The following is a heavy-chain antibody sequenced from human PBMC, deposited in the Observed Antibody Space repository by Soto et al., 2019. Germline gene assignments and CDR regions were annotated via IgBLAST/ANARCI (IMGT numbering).Heavy chain of an antibody. CDR3: ARRSSSGAYYYYGMDV. CDR1: GYSFTSYW. Sequence: GESLKISCKGSGYSFTSYWIGWVRQMPGKGLEWMGIIYPGDSDTRYSPSFQGQVTISADKSISTAHLQWSSLKASDTAMYYCARRSSSGAYYYYGMDVWGQGTTVTVSS. J-gene: IGHJ6*02. CDR2: IYPGDSDT. D-gene: IGHD7-27*01. V-gene: IGHV5-51*01.